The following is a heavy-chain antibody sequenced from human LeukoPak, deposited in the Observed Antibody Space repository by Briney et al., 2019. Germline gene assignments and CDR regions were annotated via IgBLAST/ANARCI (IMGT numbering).Heavy chain of an antibody. D-gene: IGHD6-6*01. V-gene: IGHV3-30-3*01. CDR3: ARDPGGYSSSSLYFDY. J-gene: IGHJ4*02. CDR1: GFTFSSYA. CDR2: ISYDGSNK. Sequence: GGSLRLSCAASGFTFSSYAMHWVRQAPGKGLEWVAVISYDGSNKYYADSVKGRFTISRDNSKNTLYLQMNSLRAEDTAVYYCARDPGGYSSSSLYFDYWGQGTLVTVSS.